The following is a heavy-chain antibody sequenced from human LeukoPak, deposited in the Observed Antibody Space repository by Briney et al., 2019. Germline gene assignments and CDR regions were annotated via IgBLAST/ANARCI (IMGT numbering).Heavy chain of an antibody. CDR2: IKQAGSEK. CDR3: AKRMLSMAPETAPFDY. CDR1: GFTFSSYW. Sequence: GGSLRLSCAASGFTFSSYWMSWVRQAPGKGLEWVANIKQAGSEKYYVDSVKGRFTISRDNSKNTLYLQMNSLRAEDTAVYYCAKRMLSMAPETAPFDYWGQGTLVTVSS. V-gene: IGHV3-7*01. J-gene: IGHJ4*02. D-gene: IGHD6-6*01.